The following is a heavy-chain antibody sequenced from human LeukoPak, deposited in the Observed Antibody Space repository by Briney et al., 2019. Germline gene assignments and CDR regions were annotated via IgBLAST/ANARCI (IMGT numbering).Heavy chain of an antibody. CDR3: ARGLWFGEQDGLGI. Sequence: SETLSLTCVVSGYSITSHYWSWIRQSPGKGLEWIGNIFAGGTTNYNPSVKSRVSISMDTSKNQFSLKMTSVTAADTAIYFCARGLWFGEQDGLGIWGPGTVVTVAS. D-gene: IGHD3-10*01. CDR1: GYSITSHY. V-gene: IGHV4-59*11. CDR2: IFAGGTT. J-gene: IGHJ3*02.